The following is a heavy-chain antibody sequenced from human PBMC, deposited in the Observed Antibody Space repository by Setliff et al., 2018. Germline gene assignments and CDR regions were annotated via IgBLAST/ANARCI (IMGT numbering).Heavy chain of an antibody. J-gene: IGHJ5*02. CDR2: IIPILGIT. Sequence: GASVKVSCKASGGAFSTYPLSWVRQAPGQGFERVGRIIPILGITNYAQRFQGRVTITADDSTSTIYMDVSSLRAKDTATYYCAGTDAYCAGDCSISWGQGTQVTVSS. D-gene: IGHD2-21*02. V-gene: IGHV1-69*13. CDR3: AGTDAYCAGDCSIS. CDR1: GGAFSTYP.